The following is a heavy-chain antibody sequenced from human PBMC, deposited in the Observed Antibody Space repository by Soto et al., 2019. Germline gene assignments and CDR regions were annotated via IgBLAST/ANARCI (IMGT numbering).Heavy chain of an antibody. V-gene: IGHV4-31*02. Sequence: HLQESGPRLVAPSQTLSLRCTVSGDSIGTGAFYWTWIRQFPGKGLVWIGYVSVSGNAYYNPSLKSRVAMSIETSENQLSLRLLSVTAADAAVYFCARALGGVSASGMDVWGQGTTVTVSS. D-gene: IGHD3-3*01. CDR1: GDSIGTGAFY. J-gene: IGHJ6*02. CDR3: ARALGGVSASGMDV. CDR2: VSVSGNA.